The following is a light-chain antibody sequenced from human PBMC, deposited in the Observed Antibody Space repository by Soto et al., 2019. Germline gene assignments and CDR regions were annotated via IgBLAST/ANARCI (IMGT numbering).Light chain of an antibody. Sequence: AIQLTQSPSSLSASVGDRVTITCRASQGISSVLAWYQQKPGKAPKLLIYDASSLESGVPSRFSGSGSGTDFTLTISSLQPEDFATYYCQQFNSYPHELTFGGGTKVEIK. CDR2: DAS. V-gene: IGKV1-13*02. CDR1: QGISSV. J-gene: IGKJ4*01. CDR3: QQFNSYPHELT.